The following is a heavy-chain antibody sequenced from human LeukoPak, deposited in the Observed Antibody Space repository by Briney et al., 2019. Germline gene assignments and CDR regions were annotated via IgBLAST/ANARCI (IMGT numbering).Heavy chain of an antibody. CDR3: ARARGYCSSTSCFLFDY. D-gene: IGHD2-2*01. J-gene: IGHJ4*02. Sequence: PSETLSLTCTVSGGSISSGSYYWSWIRQPAGTVREWIGSIYTSGCTNYNPSLKSRVTISVDTSKNQFSLKLSSVTAADTAVYYCARARGYCSSTSCFLFDYWGQGTLVTVSS. V-gene: IGHV4-61*02. CDR2: IYTSGCT. CDR1: GGSISSGSYY.